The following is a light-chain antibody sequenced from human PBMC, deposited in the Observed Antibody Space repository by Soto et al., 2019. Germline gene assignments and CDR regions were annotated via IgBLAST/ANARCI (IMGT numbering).Light chain of an antibody. V-gene: IGKV3-15*01. CDR1: QSVSSN. J-gene: IGKJ4*01. CDR2: GAS. Sequence: EIVMPQSPATLSASPGESVTLSCRASQSVSSNLAWYQQKPGQAPRLLIYGASTRATGIPARFSGSGSGTEFTLTISSLQSEDLAVYYCQQYNNWPPLTVGGGTKVDIK. CDR3: QQYNNWPPLT.